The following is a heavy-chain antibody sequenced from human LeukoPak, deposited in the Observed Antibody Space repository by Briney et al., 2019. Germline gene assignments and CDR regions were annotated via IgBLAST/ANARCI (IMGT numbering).Heavy chain of an antibody. Sequence: PSETLSLTCTVSGGSISSNIYYWGWIRQSPGKGLEWIASIHYSGNTYYNPSLESRVTICVDTSKHQFSLKLSSVTAADAAVHSCASLGAEGYVHFWGQGTLVTVSS. CDR1: GGSISSNIYY. D-gene: IGHD3-10*02. J-gene: IGHJ4*02. CDR2: IHYSGNT. CDR3: ASLGAEGYVHF. V-gene: IGHV4-39*01.